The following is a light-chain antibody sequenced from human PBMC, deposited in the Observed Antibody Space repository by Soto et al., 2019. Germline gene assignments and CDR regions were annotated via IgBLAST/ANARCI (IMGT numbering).Light chain of an antibody. Sequence: EIVMTQSPATLSVSPGERATLSCRASQSVSSSLAWYQHKPGQAPRLLIYSASTRATAVPARFSGAGSGTEFTLTISSLQSEDFATYYCQQSYSTPYSFGQGTKLEIK. CDR1: QSVSSS. V-gene: IGKV3-15*01. CDR3: QQSYSTPYS. CDR2: SAS. J-gene: IGKJ2*01.